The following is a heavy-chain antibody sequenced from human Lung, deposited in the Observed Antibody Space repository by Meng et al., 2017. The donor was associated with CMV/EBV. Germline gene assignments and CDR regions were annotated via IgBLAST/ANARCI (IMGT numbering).Heavy chain of an antibody. J-gene: IGHJ4*02. CDR2: IKTDGSEK. Sequence: GGSLRLXCAASGFTFRTYWMSWVRQAPGKGLEWVANIKTDGSEKSYVDYVKGGFTISRDNAENSLYLQMDSLRAEDTAVYYCARGGSNGGYLPHGGQGTLVTVSS. CDR1: GFTFRTYW. CDR3: ARGGSNGGYLPH. D-gene: IGHD4-17*01. V-gene: IGHV3-7*01.